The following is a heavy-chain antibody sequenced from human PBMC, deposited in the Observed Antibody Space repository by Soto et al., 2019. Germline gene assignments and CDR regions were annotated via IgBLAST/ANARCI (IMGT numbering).Heavy chain of an antibody. D-gene: IGHD4-17*01. J-gene: IGHJ5*02. CDR3: ARETYGDYVGYFDP. Sequence: GGSLRLSCTASGFTFSRHAMTWVRQAPGKGLEWVSGLSDSGGSIYYADSVKGRFTISRDNSMNTLYLQMNTLRAEDTAVYYCARETYGDYVGYFDPWGQGTLVTVSS. V-gene: IGHV3-23*01. CDR1: GFTFSRHA. CDR2: LSDSGGSI.